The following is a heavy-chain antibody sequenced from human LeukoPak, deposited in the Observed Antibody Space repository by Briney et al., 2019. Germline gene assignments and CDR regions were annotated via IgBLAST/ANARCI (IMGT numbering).Heavy chain of an antibody. CDR2: IFYTGST. J-gene: IGHJ3*01. CDR1: GFTFSDNW. V-gene: IGHV4-59*01. CDR3: ARSAHYYYDSASYGVAFDV. D-gene: IGHD3-22*01. Sequence: VSLRLSCAASGFTFSDNWMHWIRQPPGKGLEWIGNIFYTGSTKYNPSLKSRVTISVDTSKNQFSLKLSSVTAADTAMYYCARSAHYYYDSASYGVAFDVWGQGTMVTVSS.